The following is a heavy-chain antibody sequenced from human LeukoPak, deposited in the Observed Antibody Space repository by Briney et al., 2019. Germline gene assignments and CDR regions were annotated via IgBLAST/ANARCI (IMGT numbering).Heavy chain of an antibody. CDR1: GFTFSSYN. V-gene: IGHV3-21*01. Sequence: GGSLRLSCAASGFTFSSYNMNWVRQAPGKGLEWVSSISSSSGFIYYADSLKGRFTISRDNAKSSLYLQMNSLRAEDTAVYYCARAPTFSGWFDYWGQGTLVTVSS. D-gene: IGHD6-19*01. CDR3: ARAPTFSGWFDY. CDR2: ISSSSGFI. J-gene: IGHJ4*02.